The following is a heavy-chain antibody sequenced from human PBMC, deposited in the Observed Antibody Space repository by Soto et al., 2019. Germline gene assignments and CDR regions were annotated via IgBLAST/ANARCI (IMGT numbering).Heavy chain of an antibody. D-gene: IGHD3-10*01. V-gene: IGHV1-18*01. J-gene: IGHJ6*03. Sequence: ASVKVSCKASGYTFTSYGISWVRQAPRQGLEWMGWISAYNGNTNYAQKLQDRVTISRDTSASIAYMELSSLRSEDTAVYYCARQGIPYNSGSGDYFYYYYNYMDVWGKGTTVTVSS. CDR2: ISAYNGNT. CDR3: ARQGIPYNSGSGDYFYYYYNYMDV. CDR1: GYTFTSYG.